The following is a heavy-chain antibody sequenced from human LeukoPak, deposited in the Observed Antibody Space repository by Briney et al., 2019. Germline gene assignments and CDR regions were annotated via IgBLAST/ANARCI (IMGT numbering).Heavy chain of an antibody. V-gene: IGHV4-4*02. D-gene: IGHD2-2*01. Sequence: PSGTLSLTCAVSGGSINNNWWSWVRQPPGKGLGWIGEIYHSGSTNYNPSLKSRVTISLDTSMKKFSLKLNSVTAADTAVYYCASTERCSTTCPLDYWGQGTLVTVSS. CDR3: ASTERCSTTCPLDY. J-gene: IGHJ4*02. CDR1: GGSINNNW. CDR2: IYHSGST.